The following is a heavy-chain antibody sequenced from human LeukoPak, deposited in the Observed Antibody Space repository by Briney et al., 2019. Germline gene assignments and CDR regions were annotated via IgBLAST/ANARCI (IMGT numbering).Heavy chain of an antibody. D-gene: IGHD3-22*01. V-gene: IGHV3-21*04. CDR3: AKSRAIVVVITGTPFDY. J-gene: IGHJ4*02. CDR1: GFTFSSYS. Sequence: GGSLRLSCAASGFTFSSYSMNWVRQAPGKGLEWVSSISSSSSYIYYADSVKGRFTISRDNSKNTLYLQMNSLRAEDTAVYYCAKSRAIVVVITGTPFDYWGQGTLVTVSS. CDR2: ISSSSSYI.